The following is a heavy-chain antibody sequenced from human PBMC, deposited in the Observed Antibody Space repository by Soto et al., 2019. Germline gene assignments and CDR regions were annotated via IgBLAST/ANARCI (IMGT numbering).Heavy chain of an antibody. D-gene: IGHD2-15*01. CDR1: GGTFSSYA. J-gene: IGHJ4*02. CDR3: GRRACTGGNCFAGLFDY. V-gene: IGHV1-69*12. Sequence: QVQLVQSGAEVKKPGSSVKVSCKASGGTFSSYAINWVRQAPGQGLEWMGGIIPIFGTPNYAQKFQARFTITADESTATAYMELISLRSEDTAVYYCGRRACTGGNCFAGLFDYWGQGTQVTVSS. CDR2: IIPIFGTP.